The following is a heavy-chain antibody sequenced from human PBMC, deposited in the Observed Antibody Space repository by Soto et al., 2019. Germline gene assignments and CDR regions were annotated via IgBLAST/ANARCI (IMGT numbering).Heavy chain of an antibody. Sequence: ASVKVSCKAPGYTFTGYYMHWVRQAPGQGLEWMGWINPNSGGTNYAQKFQGWVTMTRDTSISTAYMELSRLRSDDTAVYYCARDSGSIAVAGNFDYWGQGTLVTVSS. V-gene: IGHV1-2*04. CDR1: GYTFTGYY. CDR3: ARDSGSIAVAGNFDY. CDR2: INPNSGGT. D-gene: IGHD6-19*01. J-gene: IGHJ4*02.